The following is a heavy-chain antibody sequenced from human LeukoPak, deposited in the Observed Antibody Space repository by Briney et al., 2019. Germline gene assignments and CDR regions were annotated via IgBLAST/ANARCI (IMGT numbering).Heavy chain of an antibody. D-gene: IGHD4-11*01. Sequence: PGGSLRLSCAAPGFTFSDYYMSWIRQAPGKGLEWVSYISSSGSTIYYADSVKGRFTISRDNAKNSLYLQMNSLRAEDTAVYYCARDPTTVTTSDWFDPWGQGTLVTVSS. CDR1: GFTFSDYY. CDR2: ISSSGSTI. V-gene: IGHV3-11*04. J-gene: IGHJ5*02. CDR3: ARDPTTVTTSDWFDP.